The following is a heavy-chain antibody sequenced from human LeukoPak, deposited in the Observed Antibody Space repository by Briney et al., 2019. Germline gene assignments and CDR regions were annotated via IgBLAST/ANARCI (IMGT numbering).Heavy chain of an antibody. CDR1: GGTFSSYA. D-gene: IGHD4-17*01. V-gene: IGHV1-18*01. CDR2: ISAYNGNT. Sequence: ASVKVSCKASGGTFSSYAISWVRQAPGQGLEWMGWISAYNGNTNYAQKFQGRVTMTTDTSTSTAYMELRSLRSDDTAVYYCARRGGKNYGDYVLYYYYMDVWGKGTTVTVSS. J-gene: IGHJ6*03. CDR3: ARRGGKNYGDYVLYYYYMDV.